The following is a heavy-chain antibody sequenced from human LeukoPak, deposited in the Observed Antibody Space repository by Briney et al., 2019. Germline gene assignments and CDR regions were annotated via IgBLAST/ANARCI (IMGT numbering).Heavy chain of an antibody. V-gene: IGHV4-38-2*02. Sequence: SETLSLTCTVSGYSISSGYYWGWIRRPPGMGLEWIGSIYHSGTTYYSPSLKGRGTISLDMSRNQFSLKPSSVTAADTAVYYCASSPMTSQPAPQPVNYWGQGTLVTVSS. CDR1: GYSISSGYY. D-gene: IGHD4-11*01. CDR3: ASSPMTSQPAPQPVNY. J-gene: IGHJ4*02. CDR2: IYHSGTT.